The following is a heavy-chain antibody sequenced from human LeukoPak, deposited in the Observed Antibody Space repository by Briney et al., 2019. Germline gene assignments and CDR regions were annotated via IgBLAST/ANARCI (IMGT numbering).Heavy chain of an antibody. V-gene: IGHV3-23*01. CDR2: ISGGGGST. J-gene: IGHJ4*02. CDR1: GFTFTSYS. Sequence: GGSLRLSCAASGFTFTSYSMNWVRQAPGKGLEWVSTISGGGGSTYYADSAKGRFTISRDNSKNTLYLQVNSLRAEDTAVYYCAKGGKWDVTPFDYWGQGTLVTVSS. D-gene: IGHD1-26*01. CDR3: AKGGKWDVTPFDY.